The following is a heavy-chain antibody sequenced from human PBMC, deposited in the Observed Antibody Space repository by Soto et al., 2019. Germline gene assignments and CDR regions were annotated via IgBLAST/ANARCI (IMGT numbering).Heavy chain of an antibody. CDR3: ARDSGDGYKDYYYGMDV. J-gene: IGHJ6*02. CDR1: GGTFSSYA. D-gene: IGHD5-12*01. CDR2: IIPIFGTA. Sequence: QVQLVQSGAEVKKPGSSVKVSCKASGGTFSSYAISWVRQAPGQGLEWMGGIIPIFGTANYAQKFQGRVTITADKSTSTAYMELCSLRSEDTAVYYCARDSGDGYKDYYYGMDVWGQGTTVTVSS. V-gene: IGHV1-69*06.